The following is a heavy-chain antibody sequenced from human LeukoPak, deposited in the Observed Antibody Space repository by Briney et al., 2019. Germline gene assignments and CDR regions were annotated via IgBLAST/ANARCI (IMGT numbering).Heavy chain of an antibody. D-gene: IGHD2-21*01. CDR1: GFTFADYG. J-gene: IGHJ3*02. Sequence: PGRSLRPSRAVSGFTFADYGMSWVRQPPGKGLEWVSGINWNGGSTGYADSVKGRFTISRDNAKNSLYLQMNSLRAEDTALYYCVRDGHKAFDIWGQGTMVTVSS. V-gene: IGHV3-20*04. CDR3: VRDGHKAFDI. CDR2: INWNGGST.